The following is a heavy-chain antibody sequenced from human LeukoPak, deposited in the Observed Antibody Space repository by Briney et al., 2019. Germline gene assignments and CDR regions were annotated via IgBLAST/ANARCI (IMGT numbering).Heavy chain of an antibody. CDR1: GFTFSSYA. CDR2: IKQDGSEK. CDR3: ARRTPGYCSGGGCYAFQH. V-gene: IGHV3-7*01. Sequence: GGSLRLSCAASGFTFSSYAMSWVRQAPGKGLEWVANIKQDGSEKYYVDSVKGRFTISRDNAQNSLYLQMNSLRAEDTAVYYCARRTPGYCSGGGCYAFQHWGQGTLVTVSS. D-gene: IGHD2-15*01. J-gene: IGHJ1*01.